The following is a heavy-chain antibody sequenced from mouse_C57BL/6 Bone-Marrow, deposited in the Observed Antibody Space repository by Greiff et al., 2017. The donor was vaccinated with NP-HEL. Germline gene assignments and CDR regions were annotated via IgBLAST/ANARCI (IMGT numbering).Heavy chain of an antibody. CDR2: INPNNGGT. Sequence: VQLKQSGPELVKPGASVKISCKASGYTFTDYYMNWVKQSHGKSLEWIGDINPNNGGTSYNQKFKGKATLTVDKSSSTAYMELRSLTSEDSAVYYCARDGDYAFYAMDYWGQGTSVTVSS. V-gene: IGHV1-26*01. CDR1: GYTFTDYY. D-gene: IGHD2-4*01. J-gene: IGHJ4*01. CDR3: ARDGDYAFYAMDY.